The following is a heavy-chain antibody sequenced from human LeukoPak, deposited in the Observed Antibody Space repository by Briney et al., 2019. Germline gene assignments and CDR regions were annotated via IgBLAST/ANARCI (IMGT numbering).Heavy chain of an antibody. D-gene: IGHD2-21*02. CDR2: ISSSSTYI. J-gene: IGHJ5*02. V-gene: IGHV3-21*01. CDR3: ATLGPTGGDFTYNWFDP. CDR1: GFAFSTYS. Sequence: KTGGSLRLSCAASGFAFSTYSMNWVRQAPGKGLEWLSCISSSSTYINYTDSVKGRFTISRDNAKSSLYLQMNSLKAEDTAVYYCATLGPTGGDFTYNWFDPWGQGTLVTVSS.